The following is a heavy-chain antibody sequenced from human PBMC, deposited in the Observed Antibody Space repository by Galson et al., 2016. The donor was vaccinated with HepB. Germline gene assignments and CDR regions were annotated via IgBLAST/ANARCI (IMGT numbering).Heavy chain of an antibody. V-gene: IGHV3-20*04. CDR3: ARGGFDFWSGYEGHYGMDV. CDR1: GFKFEDYG. J-gene: IGHJ6*02. CDR2: IKWNGGSP. D-gene: IGHD3-3*01. Sequence: SLRLSCAASGFKFEDYGMSWARQVPGQGLEWVAGIKWNGGSPGYGDSVMGRVTITRDNGKNSLYLHMYSLRAEDTALYYCARGGFDFWSGYEGHYGMDVWGQGTTVTVSS.